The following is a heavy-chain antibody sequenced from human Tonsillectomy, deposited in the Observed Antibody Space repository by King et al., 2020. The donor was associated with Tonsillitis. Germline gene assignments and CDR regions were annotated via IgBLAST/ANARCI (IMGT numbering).Heavy chain of an antibody. CDR2: IDPENGET. Sequence: QLVQSGAEVKRPGATVKVSCKVSGYTFTDYYMHWVQQAPGKGLEWMGLIDPENGETIHAGKFQGRVTITADTSTNTAYMELNSLRSEDTAVYYCATLYSRDDYFDYWGQGTLVTVSS. V-gene: IGHV1-69-2*01. CDR3: ATLYSRDDYFDY. CDR1: GYTFTDYY. J-gene: IGHJ4*02. D-gene: IGHD6-13*01.